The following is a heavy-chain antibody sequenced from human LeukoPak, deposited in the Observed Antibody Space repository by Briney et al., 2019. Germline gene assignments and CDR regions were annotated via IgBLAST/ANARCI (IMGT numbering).Heavy chain of an antibody. CDR3: AILTGIAAAA. V-gene: IGHV3-74*01. CDR2: INSDGSTT. D-gene: IGHD6-13*01. CDR1: GFTFTNFA. Sequence: GGSLRLSCAASGFTFTNFAMHWVRQAPGKGLVWVSRINSDGSTTTYADSVKGRFTISRDNAKNTLYLQMNSLRAEDTAIYYCAILTGIAAAAWGQGTLVTVSS. J-gene: IGHJ5*02.